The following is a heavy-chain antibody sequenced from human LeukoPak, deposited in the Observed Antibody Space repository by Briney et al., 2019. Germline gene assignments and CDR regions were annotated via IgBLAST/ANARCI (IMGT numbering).Heavy chain of an antibody. CDR3: AKGDRWNDPSGLDP. D-gene: IGHD1-1*01. V-gene: IGHV3-9*01. CDR2: ISWNSGSI. Sequence: GGSLRLSCAASGFTFDDYAMHWVRQAPGKGLEWVSGISWNSGSIGYADSVKGRFTISRDNAKSSLYLQMNSLRAEDTALYYCAKGDRWNDPSGLDPWGQGTLVTVSS. CDR1: GFTFDDYA. J-gene: IGHJ5*02.